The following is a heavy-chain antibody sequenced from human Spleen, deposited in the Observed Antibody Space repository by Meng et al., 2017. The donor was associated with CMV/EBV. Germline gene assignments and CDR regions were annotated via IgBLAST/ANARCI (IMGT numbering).Heavy chain of an antibody. Sequence: ASVKVSCKGSGYTFSEYYIHWVRQAPGQGLEWMGWINPNNGDTYSAQRFQGRLTMTSDTSISTAYMELRRLTSDDTAVYYCSRKIGAGGYDDYWGQGTLVTVSS. CDR2: INPNNGDT. D-gene: IGHD5-12*01. CDR3: SRKIGAGGYDDY. J-gene: IGHJ4*02. V-gene: IGHV1-2*02. CDR1: GYTFSEYY.